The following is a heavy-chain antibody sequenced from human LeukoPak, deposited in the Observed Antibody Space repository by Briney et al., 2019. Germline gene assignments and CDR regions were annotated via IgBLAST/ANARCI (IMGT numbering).Heavy chain of an antibody. CDR2: IGWDSGRI. CDR3: ASVYCSTITCYNDAFHI. J-gene: IGHJ3*02. V-gene: IGHV3-9*01. CDR1: GLILNDHA. Sequence: GGSLRLSCVGSGLILNDHAMHWVRQVPGKGLEWVSGIGWDSGRIGYADSVKGRFTTSRDNAKNSLYLQMNSLRAEDTAVYYCASVYCSTITCYNDAFHIWGQGTMVTVSS. D-gene: IGHD2-2*01.